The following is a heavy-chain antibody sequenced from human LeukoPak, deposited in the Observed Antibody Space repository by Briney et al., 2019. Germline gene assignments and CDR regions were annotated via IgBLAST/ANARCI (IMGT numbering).Heavy chain of an antibody. D-gene: IGHD5-12*01. Sequence: SETLSLTCTVSGGSMSNYYWSWIRQPPGEGLEWIGYIYYSGITYYNPSLKSRVTISVDSSKNQFSLKLRSVTAADTAVYYCARGPSGYHNTGGQGTLVTVSS. CDR3: ARGPSGYHNT. V-gene: IGHV4-59*01. CDR1: GGSMSNYY. J-gene: IGHJ4*02. CDR2: IYYSGIT.